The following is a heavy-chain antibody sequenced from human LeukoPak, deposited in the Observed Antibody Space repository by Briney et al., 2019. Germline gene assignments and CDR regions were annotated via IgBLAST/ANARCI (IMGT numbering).Heavy chain of an antibody. J-gene: IGHJ4*02. CDR2: IYTSGST. CDR3: ARDRGDYYGSGSYYPFDY. CDR1: GGSISSYY. V-gene: IGHV4-4*07. D-gene: IGHD3-10*01. Sequence: SETLSLTCTVSGGSISSYYWSWIRQPAGKGLEWIGRIYTSGSTNYNPSLKSRVTISVDTSKNQFSLKLSSVTAADTAVYYCARDRGDYYGSGSYYPFDYWGQGTLVTVSS.